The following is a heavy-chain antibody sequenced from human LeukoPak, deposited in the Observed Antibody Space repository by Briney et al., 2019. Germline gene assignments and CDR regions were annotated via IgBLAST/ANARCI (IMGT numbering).Heavy chain of an antibody. Sequence: SETLSLTCTVSGGSISSGGYYWSWIRQHPGKGLEWIGYIYYSGSTYYNPSLKSRVTISVDTSKNQFSLKLGSVTAADTAVYYCASRPYYDFWSGYPGLSYFDYWGQGTLVTVSS. J-gene: IGHJ4*02. CDR2: IYYSGST. CDR3: ASRPYYDFWSGYPGLSYFDY. V-gene: IGHV4-31*03. CDR1: GGSISSGGYY. D-gene: IGHD3-3*01.